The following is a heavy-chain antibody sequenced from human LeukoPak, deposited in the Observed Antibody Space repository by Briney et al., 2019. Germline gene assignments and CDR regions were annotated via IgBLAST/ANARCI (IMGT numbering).Heavy chain of an antibody. J-gene: IGHJ4*02. CDR3: AKDLPAGPLTMWGYFDY. D-gene: IGHD4/OR15-4a*01. V-gene: IGHV3-23*01. Sequence: QPGGSLILSCAASGFTFSSYAMNWVRQAPGKGLEWVSVISGNGASTYYADSVKGRFTISRDNSKNTVLLQMNSLRAEDTALYYCAKDLPAGPLTMWGYFDYWGLGTLVTVSS. CDR2: ISGNGAST. CDR1: GFTFSSYA.